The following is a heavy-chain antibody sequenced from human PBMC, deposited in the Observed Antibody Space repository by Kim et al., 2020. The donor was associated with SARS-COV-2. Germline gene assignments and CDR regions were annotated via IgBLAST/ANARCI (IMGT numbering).Heavy chain of an antibody. CDR3: ASPGGYSGSYFLRLVLDI. D-gene: IGHD1-26*01. CDR1: GGTFSSYT. Sequence: SVKVSCKASGGTFSSYTISWVRQAPGQGLEWMGRIIPILGIANYAQKFQGRVTITADKSTSTAYMELSSLRSEDTAVYYCASPGGYSGSYFLRLVLDIWGQGTMVTVSS. J-gene: IGHJ3*02. CDR2: IIPILGIA. V-gene: IGHV1-69*02.